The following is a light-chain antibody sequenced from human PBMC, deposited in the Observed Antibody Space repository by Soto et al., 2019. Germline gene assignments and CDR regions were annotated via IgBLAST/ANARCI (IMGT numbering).Light chain of an antibody. CDR2: DAS. J-gene: IGKJ4*01. Sequence: DIQMTQSPSTLSASVGDTVTITCRVSHSISRWLAWYQQKPGKAPKFLIRDASSLESGVPSRFSGSGSGTEFTLTINSLQPDDFATYYCQRYNSIGITFGGGTKVEIK. CDR1: HSISRW. V-gene: IGKV1-5*01. CDR3: QRYNSIGIT.